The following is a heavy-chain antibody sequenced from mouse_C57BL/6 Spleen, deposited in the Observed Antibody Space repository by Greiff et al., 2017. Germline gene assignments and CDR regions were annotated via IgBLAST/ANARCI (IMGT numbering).Heavy chain of an antibody. D-gene: IGHD2-4*01. CDR2: ISDGGSYT. Sequence: EVNVLQSGGGLVKPGGSLKLSCAASGFTFSSYAMYWVRQTPEQRLEWVATISDGGSYTYYPDNVKGRFTISRDTAKNNLYLQMSNLKSEDTAMYYCARGITTCYFDYWGQGTTLTVSS. CDR1: GFTFSSYA. CDR3: ARGITTCYFDY. J-gene: IGHJ2*01. V-gene: IGHV5-4*03.